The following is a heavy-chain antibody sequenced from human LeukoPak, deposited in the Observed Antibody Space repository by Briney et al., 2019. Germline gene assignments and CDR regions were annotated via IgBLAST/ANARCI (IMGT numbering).Heavy chain of an antibody. D-gene: IGHD3-10*01. CDR2: IKSKTDGGKT. Sequence: GGSLRLSCAASGFPFNNAWMSWVRQAPGRGLEWVGRIKSKTDGGKTDYAAPVQGRFSISRDDSENTLYLQMNGLNTEDTAVYYCSTVSPYYGSGTTSPDSWGQGTLVVVSS. V-gene: IGHV3-15*01. CDR1: GFPFNNAW. J-gene: IGHJ4*02. CDR3: STVSPYYGSGTTSPDS.